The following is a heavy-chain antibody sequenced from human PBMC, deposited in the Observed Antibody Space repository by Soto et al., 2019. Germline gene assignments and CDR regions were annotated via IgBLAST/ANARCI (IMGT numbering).Heavy chain of an antibody. CDR2: INPNSGGT. CDR3: ARACNDSSGYCAFDI. J-gene: IGHJ3*02. Sequence: ASVKVSCKASGYTFTGYYMHWVRQAPGQGLEWMGWINPNSGGTNYAQKFQGRVTMTRDTSISTAYMELSRLRSDDTAVYYCARACNDSSGYCAFDIWGQGTMVTVSS. V-gene: IGHV1-2*02. CDR1: GYTFTGYY. D-gene: IGHD3-22*01.